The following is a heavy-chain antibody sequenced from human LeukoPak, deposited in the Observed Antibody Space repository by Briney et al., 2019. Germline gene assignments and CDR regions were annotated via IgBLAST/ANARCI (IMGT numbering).Heavy chain of an antibody. CDR1: GFTFSSYW. CDR3: ARDRDSSSSFDY. J-gene: IGHJ4*02. V-gene: IGHV3-7*05. CDR2: IKQDGSEQ. Sequence: GGSLRLSCAASGFTFSSYWMSWVRHAPGKGLEWVANIKQDGSEQYYVDSVKGRFTISRDNAKNSLYLQMNSLRAEDTAVYYCARDRDSSSSFDYWGQGTLVTVSS. D-gene: IGHD6-6*01.